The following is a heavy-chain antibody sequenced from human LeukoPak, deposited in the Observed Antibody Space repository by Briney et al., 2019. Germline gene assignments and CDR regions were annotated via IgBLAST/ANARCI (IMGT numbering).Heavy chain of an antibody. CDR2: ISSSGSTI. D-gene: IGHD4-17*01. CDR1: GFTFSSHE. Sequence: GGSLRLSCAASGFTFSSHEMNWVRQAPGKGLEWVSYISSSGSTIYYADSVKGRFTISRDNAKNSLYLQMNSLRAEDTAVYYCARDPYYGDYVVWGQGTLVTVSS. V-gene: IGHV3-48*03. J-gene: IGHJ4*02. CDR3: ARDPYYGDYVV.